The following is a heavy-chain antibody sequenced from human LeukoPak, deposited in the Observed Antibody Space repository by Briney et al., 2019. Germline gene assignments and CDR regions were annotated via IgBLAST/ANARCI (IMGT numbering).Heavy chain of an antibody. D-gene: IGHD3-9*01. J-gene: IGHJ4*02. Sequence: ASVKVSCKASGYTFTGYYMHWVRQAPGQGLEWMGWINPNSGGTNYAQKFQGRVTMTRDTSISTAYMELGRLRSDDTAVFYCARRYYDALTGYYPFDHWGQGTLVTVSS. V-gene: IGHV1-2*02. CDR3: ARRYYDALTGYYPFDH. CDR2: INPNSGGT. CDR1: GYTFTGYY.